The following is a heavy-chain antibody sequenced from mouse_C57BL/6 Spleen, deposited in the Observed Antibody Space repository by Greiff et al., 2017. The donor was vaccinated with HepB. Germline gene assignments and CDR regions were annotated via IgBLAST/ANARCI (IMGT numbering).Heavy chain of an antibody. D-gene: IGHD2-3*01. Sequence: QVQLQQPGAELVMPGASVKLSCKASGYTFTSYWMHWVKQRPGQGLEWIGEIDPSDSYTNYNQKFKGKSTLTVDKSSSTAYMQLSSLTSEDSAVYYWAIGWRDGYYGDYWGQGTTLTVSS. CDR2: IDPSDSYT. V-gene: IGHV1-69*01. CDR1: GYTFTSYW. CDR3: AIGWRDGYYGDY. J-gene: IGHJ2*01.